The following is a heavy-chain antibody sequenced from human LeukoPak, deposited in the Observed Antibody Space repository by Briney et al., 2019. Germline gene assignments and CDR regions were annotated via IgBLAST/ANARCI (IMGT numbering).Heavy chain of an antibody. CDR2: ISSSSSYI. D-gene: IGHD4-17*01. V-gene: IGHV3-21*01. J-gene: IGHJ6*03. Sequence: GGSLRLSCAASGFTFSSYSMNWVRQAPGKGLEWVSSISSSSSYIYYADSVKGRFTISRDNAKNSLYLQMNSLRAEDAAVYYCARRYDYGDYARGYYYYMDVWGKGTTVTVSS. CDR1: GFTFSSYS. CDR3: ARRYDYGDYARGYYYYMDV.